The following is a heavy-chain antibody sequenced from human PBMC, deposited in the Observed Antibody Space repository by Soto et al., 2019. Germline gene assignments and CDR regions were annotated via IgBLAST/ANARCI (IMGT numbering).Heavy chain of an antibody. CDR1: GFSLSTNGVR. V-gene: IGHV2-5*02. CDR3: AKKGGGDYILGY. Sequence: QITLKESGPTLVKPTQTLTLTCTFSGFSLSTNGVRVGWIRQPPGKALEWLALIYWDDSKHYSPSLNSRLTITMDTSRNLVDLTMTVMDPVDTATYYCAKKGGGDYILGYWGQGTLVSVSS. CDR2: IYWDDSK. J-gene: IGHJ4*02. D-gene: IGHD4-17*01.